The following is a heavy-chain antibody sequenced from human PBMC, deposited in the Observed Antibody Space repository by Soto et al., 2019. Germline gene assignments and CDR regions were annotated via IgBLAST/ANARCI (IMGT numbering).Heavy chain of an antibody. V-gene: IGHV4-59*11. D-gene: IGHD5-18*01. CDR2: IFYSGST. CDR3: AKDSGYNYGYFRWFDP. J-gene: IGHJ5*02. Sequence: SETLSLTCTVPSGSTSSHNWSWIRQPPGKGLQWIGYIFYSGSTNYNPALKSRVTISVDTSKSQFSLKLSSVTAADTAVYYCAKDSGYNYGYFRWFDPWGQGTLVTVSS. CDR1: SGSTSSHN.